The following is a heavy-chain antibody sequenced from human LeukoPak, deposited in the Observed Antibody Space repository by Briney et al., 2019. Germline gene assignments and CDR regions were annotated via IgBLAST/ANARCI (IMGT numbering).Heavy chain of an antibody. Sequence: ASVKVSCKAFGYGFTSYYIHWVRQAPGQGLEWMGIINPSVGGTTYARKFQGRVTMTRDTSTSTVYVELSSLRSEDTAVYYCARHGSGRYYPAEGRVDYWGQGTLVTVSS. CDR3: ARHGSGRYYPAEGRVDY. J-gene: IGHJ4*02. D-gene: IGHD3-10*01. CDR2: INPSVGGT. CDR1: GYGFTSYY. V-gene: IGHV1-46*03.